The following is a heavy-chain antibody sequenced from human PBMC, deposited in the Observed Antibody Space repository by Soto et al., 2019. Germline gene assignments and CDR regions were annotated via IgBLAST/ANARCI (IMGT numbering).Heavy chain of an antibody. CDR1: GFTFSSYA. CDR2: ISGSGGST. Sequence: PGGSVRLSCAASGFTFSSYAMSWVRQAPGKGLEWVSAISGSGGSTYYADSVKGRFTISRDNSKNTLYLQMNSLRAEDTAGYYCAILTEYSISSMLEGPHHDAFDFSGQGTMVT. CDR3: AILTEYSISSMLEGPHHDAFDF. V-gene: IGHV3-23*01. D-gene: IGHD6-6*01. J-gene: IGHJ3*01.